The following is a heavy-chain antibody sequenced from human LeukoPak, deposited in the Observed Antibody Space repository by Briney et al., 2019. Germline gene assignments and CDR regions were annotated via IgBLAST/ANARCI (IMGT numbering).Heavy chain of an antibody. J-gene: IGHJ4*02. Sequence: PSETLSLTCTVSGGSISSGGYYWSWIRQHPGKGLEGIGYIYYSGSTYYNPSLKSRVTISVDTSKNQFSLKLSSVTAADTAVYYCARDDYSNGYYFDYWGQGTLVTVSS. CDR2: IYYSGST. V-gene: IGHV4-31*03. D-gene: IGHD4-11*01. CDR1: GGSISSGGYY. CDR3: ARDDYSNGYYFDY.